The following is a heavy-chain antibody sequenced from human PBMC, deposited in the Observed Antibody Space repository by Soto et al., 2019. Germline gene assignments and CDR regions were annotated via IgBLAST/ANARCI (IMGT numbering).Heavy chain of an antibody. D-gene: IGHD1-26*01. CDR2: ISGSGSNT. CDR1: GFTFSTYA. J-gene: IGHJ4*02. V-gene: IGHV3-23*01. Sequence: PGGSLRLSCAASGFTFSTYAMSWVRQAPGKGLEWVSAISGSGSNTYYADSVKGRFTISRDDSKSTLYLQMNSLRAEDTAVYYCARDPSHSYYTLFYYFDYWGQGTLGTVS. CDR3: ARDPSHSYYTLFYYFDY.